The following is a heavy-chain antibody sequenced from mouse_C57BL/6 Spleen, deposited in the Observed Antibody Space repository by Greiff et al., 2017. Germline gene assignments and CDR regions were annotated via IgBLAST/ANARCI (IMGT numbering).Heavy chain of an antibody. CDR3: ARERDGFDY. D-gene: IGHD2-3*01. CDR1: GYTFTSYT. Sequence: VQLVESGAELARPGASVKMSCKASGYTFTSYTMHWVKQRPGQGLEWIGYINPSSGYTKYNQKFKDKATLTADKSSSTAYMQLSSLTSEDSAVYYCARERDGFDYWGQGTTLTVSS. V-gene: IGHV1-4*01. J-gene: IGHJ2*01. CDR2: INPSSGYT.